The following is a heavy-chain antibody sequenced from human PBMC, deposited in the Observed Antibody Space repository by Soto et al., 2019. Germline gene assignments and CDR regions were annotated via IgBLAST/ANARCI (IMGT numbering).Heavy chain of an antibody. CDR3: ARDKGIVVVPAAPEDDYYYYGMDV. Sequence: SSETLALTCTVSGGSISSSSNHWGWIRQPPGKGLEWIGNIYYSGNTYYNPSLKSRVTISVDTSKNQFSLKLSSVTAADTAVYYCARDKGIVVVPAAPEDDYYYYGMDVWGQGTTVTVSS. CDR2: IYYSGNT. D-gene: IGHD2-2*01. V-gene: IGHV4-39*07. J-gene: IGHJ6*02. CDR1: GGSISSSSNH.